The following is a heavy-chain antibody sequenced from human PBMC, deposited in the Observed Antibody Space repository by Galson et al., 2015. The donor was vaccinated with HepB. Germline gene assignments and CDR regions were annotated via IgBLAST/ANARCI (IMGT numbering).Heavy chain of an antibody. CDR2: ISAYNGNT. D-gene: IGHD4-17*01. Sequence: SVKVSCKASGYTFTSYGISWVRQAPGQGLEWMGWISAYNGNTNYAQKLQGRVTMTTDTSTSTAYMELRSLRSDDTAVYYCARDGVDYGDYVTYYYYGMDVWGQGTTVTVSS. J-gene: IGHJ6*02. V-gene: IGHV1-18*04. CDR3: ARDGVDYGDYVTYYYYGMDV. CDR1: GYTFTSYG.